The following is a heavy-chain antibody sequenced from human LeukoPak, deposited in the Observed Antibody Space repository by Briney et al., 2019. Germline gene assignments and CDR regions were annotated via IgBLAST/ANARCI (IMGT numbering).Heavy chain of an antibody. CDR2: ISGRGGST. V-gene: IGHV3-23*01. D-gene: IGHD2-2*02. CDR1: GFTSSSYG. Sequence: GGSRRLSCAALGFTSSSYGMSWVGQAPGKGREWVSAISGRGGSTYYAHSVKDRFTISRDSSKDPLYLQLHSLRAEHPAVYYCAQQSGFLPAAISDVFDIWRQGTMVSVSS. CDR3: AQQSGFLPAAISDVFDI. J-gene: IGHJ3*02.